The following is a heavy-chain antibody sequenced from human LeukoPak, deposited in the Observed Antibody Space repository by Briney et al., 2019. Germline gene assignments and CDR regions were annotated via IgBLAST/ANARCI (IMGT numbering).Heavy chain of an antibody. J-gene: IGHJ4*02. CDR2: FSGSGGST. CDR1: GGSISSSSYY. Sequence: PSETLSLTCTVSGGSISSSSYYWGWIRQPPGKGLEWVSAFSGSGGSTYYADSVKGRFTISRDNSKNTLYLQMNSLRAEDTAVYYCAKSSPPPLRYWGQGTLVTVSS. CDR3: AKSSPPPLRY. V-gene: IGHV3-23*01.